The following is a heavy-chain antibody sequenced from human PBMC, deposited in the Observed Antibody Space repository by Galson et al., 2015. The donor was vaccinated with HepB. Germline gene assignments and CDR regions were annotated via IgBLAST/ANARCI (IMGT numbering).Heavy chain of an antibody. J-gene: IGHJ4*02. CDR1: GFIFSSSA. CDR2: VSSGGSGATT. V-gene: IGHV3-23*01. Sequence: SLRLSCAASGFIFSSSALTWVRQAPGKGLEWVSTVSSGGSGATTYYADSMQGRFTISRDSSRDTLYLQMDSLRAEDTAVYYCAKGRGIFAYWGQGTLVTVSS. CDR3: AKGRGIFAY.